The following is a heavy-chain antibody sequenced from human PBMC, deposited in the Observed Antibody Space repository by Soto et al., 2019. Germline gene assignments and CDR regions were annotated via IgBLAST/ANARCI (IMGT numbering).Heavy chain of an antibody. CDR2: ISGSAGST. CDR1: GFTFTTYA. J-gene: IGHJ4*02. V-gene: IGHV3-23*01. D-gene: IGHD6-6*01. Sequence: EVQLLESGGGLVQPGGSLRLSCAASGFTFTTYAMSWVRQAPGKRLEWVSAISGSAGSTYYADSVKGRFTISRDNSKNTLSLQMNSLRAEDTAVYYCAKNWDTTFSSSSHWGQGTLVSVSS. CDR3: AKNWDTTFSSSSH.